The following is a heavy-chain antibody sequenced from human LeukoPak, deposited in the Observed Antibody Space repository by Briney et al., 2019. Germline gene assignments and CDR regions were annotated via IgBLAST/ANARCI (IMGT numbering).Heavy chain of an antibody. V-gene: IGHV4-39*01. CDR3: ARLPTVTFFDY. Sequence: SETLSLTCIVSGGSISSSNYYWGWIRQPPGKGLEWIGSIYYSGTTYFNPSLKSRVTISVDTSKNQFSLRLSSVTAADTAVYYCARLPTVTFFDYWGQGTLVTVSS. CDR1: GGSISSSNYY. CDR2: IYYSGTT. D-gene: IGHD4-17*01. J-gene: IGHJ4*02.